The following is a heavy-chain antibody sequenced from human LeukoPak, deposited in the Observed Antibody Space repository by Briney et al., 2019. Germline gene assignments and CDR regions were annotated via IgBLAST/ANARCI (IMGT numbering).Heavy chain of an antibody. CDR1: GFTFSSNN. J-gene: IGHJ4*02. V-gene: IGHV3-53*01. CDR2: IYSGGST. D-gene: IGHD5-12*01. Sequence: GGSLRLSCAASGFTFSSNNMRSVRQAPGKGLEWVSVIYSGGSTYYADSVKGRFTISRGNSKNTLYLQMNSLRAEDTAVYYCASSVATTRPVDYWGQGTLVTVSS. CDR3: ASSVATTRPVDY.